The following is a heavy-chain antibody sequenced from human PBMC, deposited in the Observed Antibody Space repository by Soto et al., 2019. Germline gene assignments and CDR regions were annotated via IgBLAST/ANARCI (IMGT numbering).Heavy chain of an antibody. CDR3: AKDQGYGDYTYFDY. CDR1: GITFSNYA. J-gene: IGHJ4*02. Sequence: EVQLLESGGGLVQPGGSLRLSCAASGITFSNYAMSWVRQAPGKGLEWVSAISSSGGSTYYADSVKGRFTISRDNSKNTLYLQMQSLRAEDTAVYFCAKDQGYGDYTYFDYWGQGTLVTVSS. V-gene: IGHV3-23*01. CDR2: ISSSGGST. D-gene: IGHD4-17*01.